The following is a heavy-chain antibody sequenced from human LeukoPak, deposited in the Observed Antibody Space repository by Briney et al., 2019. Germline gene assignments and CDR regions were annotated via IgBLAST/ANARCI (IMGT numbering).Heavy chain of an antibody. J-gene: IGHJ4*02. V-gene: IGHV3-11*01. CDR3: ARVFVGYCSSTSCYGPPDY. CDR2: MSSCCSTI. CDR1: GFTFSDYY. Sequence: GGTLRLSCAASGFTFSDYYMSWIRQAPGKGLEWVSYMSSCCSTIYYADSVKGRFTISRDNAKNSLYLQMNTLRAEDTAVYYCARVFVGYCSSTSCYGPPDYWGQGTLVTVSS. D-gene: IGHD2-2*03.